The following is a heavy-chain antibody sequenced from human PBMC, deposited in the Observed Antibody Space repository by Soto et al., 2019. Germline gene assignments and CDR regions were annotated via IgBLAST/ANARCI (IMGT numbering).Heavy chain of an antibody. J-gene: IGHJ6*02. D-gene: IGHD6-13*01. V-gene: IGHV2-5*01. CDR1: GFSLSTSGVG. CDR3: AHRRFIYSSSWYAGGMDV. Sequence: QITLKESGPTLVKPTQTLTLTCTFSGFSLSTSGVGVGWIRQPPGKALEWLALIYWNDDKRYSPSLKSRLTIPKDTSKNQVVLTMTNMDPVDTATYYCAHRRFIYSSSWYAGGMDVWGQGTTVTVSS. CDR2: IYWNDDK.